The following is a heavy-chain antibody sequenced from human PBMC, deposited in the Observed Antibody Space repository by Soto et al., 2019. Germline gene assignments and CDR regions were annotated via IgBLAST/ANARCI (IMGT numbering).Heavy chain of an antibody. CDR1: GYTFTSWD. CDR3: TASSWTGASLDF. J-gene: IGHJ4*02. D-gene: IGHD6-13*01. V-gene: IGHV1-8*01. Sequence: QVQLVQSGAEVKKPGASVKVSCKASGYTFTSWDVYWVRQAAGQGLERMGYMNPRSGNTGYEQTFQGRVTTTRDPSINTADMELSSLTSGHTAVYYCTASSWTGASLDFWGQGTPVTVS. CDR2: MNPRSGNT.